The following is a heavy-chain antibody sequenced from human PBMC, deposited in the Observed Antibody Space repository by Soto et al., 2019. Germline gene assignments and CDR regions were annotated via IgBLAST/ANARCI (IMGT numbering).Heavy chain of an antibody. D-gene: IGHD3-3*01. CDR3: ARGLITIFGVVPALYYYYYMDV. J-gene: IGHJ6*03. CDR1: GGTFSSYT. Sequence: SVKVSCKASGGTFSSYTISWVRQAPGQGLEWMGRIIPILGIANYAQKFQGRVTITADKSTSTAYMELSSLRSEDTAVYYCARGLITIFGVVPALYYYYYMDVWGKGTTVTVS. CDR2: IIPILGIA. V-gene: IGHV1-69*02.